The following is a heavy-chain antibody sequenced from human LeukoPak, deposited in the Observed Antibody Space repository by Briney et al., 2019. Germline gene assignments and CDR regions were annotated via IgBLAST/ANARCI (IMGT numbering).Heavy chain of an antibody. J-gene: IGHJ3*02. D-gene: IGHD3-9*01. Sequence: AAVQVSSKASGYTFTTYGISWIRQAPGQGREWMGWISAYNGNTNNAQKLQGRVTMTTDTSTSTAYMELSILRSDDTAVYYCARDFGWLSLDDAFDIWGQGTMVTVSS. V-gene: IGHV1-18*01. CDR1: GYTFTTYG. CDR2: ISAYNGNT. CDR3: ARDFGWLSLDDAFDI.